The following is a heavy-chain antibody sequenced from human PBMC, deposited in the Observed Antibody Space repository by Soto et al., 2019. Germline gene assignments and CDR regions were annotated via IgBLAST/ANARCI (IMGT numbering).Heavy chain of an antibody. V-gene: IGHV1-69*13. CDR2: IIPIFGTA. Sequence: SVKVSCKAPGGTFSSYAISWVRQAPGQGLEWMGGIIPIFGTANYAQKFQGRVTITADESTSTAYMELSSLRSEDTAVYYCARTVASKPGIAVARPGGFAPWGQGTLVTVSS. CDR3: ARTVASKPGIAVARPGGFAP. J-gene: IGHJ5*02. CDR1: GGTFSSYA. D-gene: IGHD6-19*01.